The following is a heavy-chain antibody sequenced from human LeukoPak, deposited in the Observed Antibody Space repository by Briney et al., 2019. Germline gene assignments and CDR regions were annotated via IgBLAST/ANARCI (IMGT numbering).Heavy chain of an antibody. V-gene: IGHV1-18*01. CDR1: GYTFTSYG. Sequence: GASVKLSCKASGYTFTSYGISWVRHAPGQGLEWMGWVSAYNGNTNYAQKLQGRVTMTTDTATTTDYMELRSMVSDDTAVYYCARDCPYSSTSCYSYYYYYLDVWGKGTTVTVSS. J-gene: IGHJ6*03. CDR3: ARDCPYSSTSCYSYYYYYLDV. CDR2: VSAYNGNT. D-gene: IGHD2-2*02.